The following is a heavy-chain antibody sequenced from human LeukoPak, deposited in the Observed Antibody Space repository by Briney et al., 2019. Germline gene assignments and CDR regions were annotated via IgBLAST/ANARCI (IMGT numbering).Heavy chain of an antibody. CDR2: IWYDGSNQ. Sequence: PGGSLRLSCTASGFTSSSYGMHWVRQAPGKGLEWVAVIWYDGSNQQYADSVKGRFTISRDNSGNTVFLQMNSLRPEDTAVYYCAKGDSYDPFEHWGRGTLVTVSS. CDR1: GFTSSSYG. J-gene: IGHJ4*02. V-gene: IGHV3-33*06. D-gene: IGHD3-16*01. CDR3: AKGDSYDPFEH.